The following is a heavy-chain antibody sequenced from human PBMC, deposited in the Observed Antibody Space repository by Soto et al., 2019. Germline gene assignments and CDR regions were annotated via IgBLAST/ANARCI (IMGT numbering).Heavy chain of an antibody. CDR2: LSYEGSEE. D-gene: IGHD6-19*01. V-gene: IGHV3-30*03. Sequence: VGSLRLSCAASGFNFGVFGMHWVRQAPSKGLEWLSVLSYEGSEEYYADSVRGRFTISRDNSKNTLFLQMDSLRVDDTGVYYCALTRRSSLLEVAGPGFEYWGQGTLVTVSS. CDR3: ALTRRSSLLEVAGPGFEY. CDR1: GFNFGVFG. J-gene: IGHJ4*02.